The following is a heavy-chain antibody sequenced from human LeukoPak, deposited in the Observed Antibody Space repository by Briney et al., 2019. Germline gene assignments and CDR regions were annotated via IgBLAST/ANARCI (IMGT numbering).Heavy chain of an antibody. Sequence: PSETLSLTCTVSGDSISSGGYYWTWIRRHPGKGLEWIGNIFTSGNTYYNPSLKGRIFTSVDTSKSQFSLRLTSVTAADTAVYYCARATLRGDPFDFWGQGLQVTVSS. CDR3: ARATLRGDPFDF. CDR1: GDSISSGGYY. V-gene: IGHV4-31*03. D-gene: IGHD2-21*02. CDR2: IFTSGNT. J-gene: IGHJ4*02.